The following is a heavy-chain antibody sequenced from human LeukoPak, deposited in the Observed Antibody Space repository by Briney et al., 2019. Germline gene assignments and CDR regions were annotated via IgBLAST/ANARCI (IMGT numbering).Heavy chain of an antibody. Sequence: GGSLRLSCAASGFTVSSNYMSWVRQAPGKGLEWVSVIYSGGSTYYADSVKGRFTISRDNSKNTLYLQMNSLRAEDTAVYYCARDGYYYSMDVWGQGTTVTVSS. CDR3: ARDGYYYSMDV. CDR2: IYSGGST. J-gene: IGHJ6*02. V-gene: IGHV3-53*01. CDR1: GFTVSSNY.